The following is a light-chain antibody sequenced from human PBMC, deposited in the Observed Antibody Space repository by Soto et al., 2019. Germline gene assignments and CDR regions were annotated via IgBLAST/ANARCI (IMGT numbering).Light chain of an antibody. J-gene: IGLJ2*01. Sequence: QSALTQPASVSGSPGQSITISCTGTNNDIGNYKYVSWYQQHPGKAPKLLIYDVNKRPSGVPDRFSGSKSGNTASLTISGLQAEDEADYYCCSYAGSYTLVFGGGTQLTVL. V-gene: IGLV2-11*01. CDR3: CSYAGSYTLV. CDR2: DVN. CDR1: NNDIGNYKY.